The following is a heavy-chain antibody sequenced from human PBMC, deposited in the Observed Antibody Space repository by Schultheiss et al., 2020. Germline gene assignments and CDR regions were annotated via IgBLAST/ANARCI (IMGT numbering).Heavy chain of an antibody. D-gene: IGHD3-22*01. CDR1: GYSFTSYW. V-gene: IGHV5-51*01. CDR3: ARQVDYYDSSGSACYFDY. CDR2: IYPGDSDT. Sequence: GESLKISCKGSGYSFTSYWIGWVRQMPGKGLEWMGIIYPGDSDTRYSPSFQGQVTISADKSISTAYLQWSSLKASDTAMYYCARQVDYYDSSGSACYFDYWGQGTLVIV. J-gene: IGHJ4*02.